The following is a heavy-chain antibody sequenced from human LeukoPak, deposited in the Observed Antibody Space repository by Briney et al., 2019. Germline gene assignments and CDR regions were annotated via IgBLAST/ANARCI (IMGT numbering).Heavy chain of an antibody. J-gene: IGHJ4*02. Sequence: PSETLSLTCAVYGGSFSGYYFTWIRQPPGKGLEWIGEINHSGSTNYNPSLKSRVTISIDTSKNHFSVKLSSVTAADTAVYYCATREGVGYYFDYWGQGTLVTVSS. D-gene: IGHD1-26*01. V-gene: IGHV4-34*01. CDR2: INHSGST. CDR1: GGSFSGYY. CDR3: ATREGVGYYFDY.